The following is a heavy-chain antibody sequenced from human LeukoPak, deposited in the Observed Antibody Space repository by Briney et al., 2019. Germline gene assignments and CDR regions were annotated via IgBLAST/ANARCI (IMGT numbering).Heavy chain of an antibody. CDR1: GFTFSSYW. CDR2: INHNGNVN. CDR3: ARGGGLDV. D-gene: IGHD3-16*01. Sequence: PGGSLRLSCAASGFTFSSYWVNWARQAPGKGLGWVASINHNGNVNYYVDSVKGRFTISRDNAKNSLYLQMSNLRAEDTAVYFCARGGGLDVWGQGATVTVSS. J-gene: IGHJ6*02. V-gene: IGHV3-7*03.